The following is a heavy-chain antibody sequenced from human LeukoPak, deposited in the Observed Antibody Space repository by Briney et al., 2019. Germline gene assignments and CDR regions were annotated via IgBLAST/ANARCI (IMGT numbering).Heavy chain of an antibody. Sequence: SETLSLTCTVSGGSISSYYWSWIRQPPGKGLEWIGYISYSGSTNYNPSLKSRVTISVDTSKNQFSLKLSSVTAADTAVYYCARAGYNSGWYLRYYYYMDVWGKGTTVTISS. CDR1: GGSISSYY. CDR3: ARAGYNSGWYLRYYYYMDV. V-gene: IGHV4-59*01. J-gene: IGHJ6*03. D-gene: IGHD6-19*01. CDR2: ISYSGST.